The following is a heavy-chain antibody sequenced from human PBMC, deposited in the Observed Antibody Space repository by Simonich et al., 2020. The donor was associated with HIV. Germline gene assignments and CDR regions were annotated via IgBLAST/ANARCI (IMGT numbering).Heavy chain of an antibody. CDR1: GGSFSGYY. Sequence: QQWGAGLLKPSETLSLTCAVYGGSFSGYYWCWIRQPPGKGLEWIGEVNHRGSTNYNPSLKSRVNISVDTSKNQFSPKLSSVTAADTAVYYCARHSPPETTPYGYYYGMDVWGQGTTVTVSS. CDR3: ARHSPPETTPYGYYYGMDV. J-gene: IGHJ6*02. D-gene: IGHD4-17*01. CDR2: VNHRGST. V-gene: IGHV4-34*01.